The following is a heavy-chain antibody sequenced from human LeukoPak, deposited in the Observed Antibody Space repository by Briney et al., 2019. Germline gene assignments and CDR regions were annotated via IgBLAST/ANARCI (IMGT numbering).Heavy chain of an antibody. CDR3: AREMFSRRKPGYCSGGSCSNWFDP. D-gene: IGHD2-15*01. Sequence: SVKVSCKASEGTFSSYAISWVRQAPGQGLEWTGRIIPIFGTANYAQKFQGRVTITTDESTSTAYMELSSLRSEDTAVYYCAREMFSRRKPGYCSGGSCSNWFDPWGQGTLVTVSS. J-gene: IGHJ5*02. V-gene: IGHV1-69*05. CDR2: IIPIFGTA. CDR1: EGTFSSYA.